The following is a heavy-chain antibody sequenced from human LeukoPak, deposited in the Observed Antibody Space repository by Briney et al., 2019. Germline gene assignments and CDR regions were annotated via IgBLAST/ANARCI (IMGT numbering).Heavy chain of an antibody. D-gene: IGHD3-16*01. CDR2: IIPIFGTA. Sequence: ASVKVSCKASGGTFSSYAISRVRQAPGQGLEWMGGIIPIFGTANYARKFQGRVTITTDESTSTAYMELSSLRSEDTAVYYCARGEDYEDFDYWGQGTLVTVSS. J-gene: IGHJ4*01. V-gene: IGHV1-69*05. CDR1: GGTFSSYA. CDR3: ARGEDYEDFDY.